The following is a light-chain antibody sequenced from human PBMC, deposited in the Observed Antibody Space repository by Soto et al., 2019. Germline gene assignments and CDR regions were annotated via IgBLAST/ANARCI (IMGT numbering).Light chain of an antibody. CDR2: DVS. Sequence: QSALTQPASVSGSPGQSITISCTGTSSDVGAYNYDSWYQQYPGEAPKVIIYDVSHRPAGVSNRFSGSKSGNTASLTISGLQTQDAAHYYCSSYTSATTYVFGTGTMLTVL. J-gene: IGLJ1*01. CDR3: SSYTSATTYV. CDR1: SSDVGAYNY. V-gene: IGLV2-14*01.